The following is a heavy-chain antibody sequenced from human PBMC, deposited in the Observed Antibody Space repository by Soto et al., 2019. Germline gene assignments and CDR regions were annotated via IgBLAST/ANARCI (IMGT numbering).Heavy chain of an antibody. D-gene: IGHD3-9*01. CDR3: ARDQYWLKGDYYYYYGMDV. CDR1: GFTFSSYE. Sequence: EVQLVESGGGLVQPGGSLRLSCAASGFTFSSYEMNWVRQAPGKGLEWVSYISSSGSTIYYADSVKGRFTISRDNAKNSLYLQMNSLRAEDMAVYYCARDQYWLKGDYYYYYGMDVWGQGTTVTVSS. V-gene: IGHV3-48*03. CDR2: ISSSGSTI. J-gene: IGHJ6*02.